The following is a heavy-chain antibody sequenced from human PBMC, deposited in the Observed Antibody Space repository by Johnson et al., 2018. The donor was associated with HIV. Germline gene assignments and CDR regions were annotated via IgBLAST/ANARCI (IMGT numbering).Heavy chain of an antibody. CDR3: ARNSYGDRAFDI. V-gene: IGHV3-48*03. Sequence: QLVESGGGLVQPGGSLRLSCAASGFTFSSYEMNWVRQAPGKGLEWVSYISSSGSTIYYTDSVKGRFTISRDNAKNSLYLQMNSLRAEDTAVYYCARNSYGDRAFDIWGQGTMVTVSS. CDR2: ISSSGSTI. D-gene: IGHD4-17*01. CDR1: GFTFSSYE. J-gene: IGHJ3*02.